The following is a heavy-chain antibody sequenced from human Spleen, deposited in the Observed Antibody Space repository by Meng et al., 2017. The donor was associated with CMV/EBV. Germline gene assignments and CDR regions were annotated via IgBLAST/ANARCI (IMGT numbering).Heavy chain of an antibody. J-gene: IGHJ4*02. V-gene: IGHV1-2*02. Sequence: QGQLVQDVAEVKKPGASVKVSCKASGYTFTGYYMHWVRQAPGQGLEWMGWINPNSGGTNYAQKFQGRVTMTRDTSISTAYMELSRLRSDDTAVYYCARGGDYYDSSGTCDYWGQGTLVTVSS. D-gene: IGHD3-22*01. CDR1: GYTFTGYY. CDR2: INPNSGGT. CDR3: ARGGDYYDSSGTCDY.